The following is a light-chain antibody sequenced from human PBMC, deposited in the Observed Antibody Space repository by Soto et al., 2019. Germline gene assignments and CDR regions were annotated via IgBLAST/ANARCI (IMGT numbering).Light chain of an antibody. V-gene: IGLV2-14*01. Sequence: QSALTQPASVSGSPGQSITIACTGNSSDIGGYNFVSWYQQHPGKAPKLLIYDVGNRPSGVSNRFSGSKSGNTASLTISGLQAEDEAHYYCNSYRTVSTYVFGTGTKVTVL. J-gene: IGLJ1*01. CDR1: SSDIGGYNF. CDR3: NSYRTVSTYV. CDR2: DVG.